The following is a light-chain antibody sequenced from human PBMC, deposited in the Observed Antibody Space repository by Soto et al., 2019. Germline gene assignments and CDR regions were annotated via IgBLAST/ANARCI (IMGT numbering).Light chain of an antibody. CDR2: SDN. CDR1: SSNIGSFYD. J-gene: IGLJ2*01. V-gene: IGLV1-40*01. CDR3: QSYDNSLNHVV. Sequence: QSVLTQPPSVSGAPGQRVTIPCTGSSSNIGSFYDVPWYQQLPGTVPKLLIYSDNNRPSGVPDRFSGSKSGTAASLAITGLQAEDEADYYCQSYDNSLNHVVFGGGTKVTVL.